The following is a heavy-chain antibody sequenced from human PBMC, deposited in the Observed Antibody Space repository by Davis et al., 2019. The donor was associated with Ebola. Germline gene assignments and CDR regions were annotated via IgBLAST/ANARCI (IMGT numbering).Heavy chain of an antibody. Sequence: GESLKISCVASGFTFISYAMSWGRKAPGKGLEWVGRIKSKTDGGTIDYAAPVKGRFTISRDDSKTTLYLQMDSLKSEDTAVYYCTTAKQDSSSWLDHWGQGALVTVSS. CDR3: TTAKQDSSSWLDH. CDR2: IKSKTDGGTI. V-gene: IGHV3-15*01. D-gene: IGHD6-13*01. J-gene: IGHJ5*02. CDR1: GFTFISYA.